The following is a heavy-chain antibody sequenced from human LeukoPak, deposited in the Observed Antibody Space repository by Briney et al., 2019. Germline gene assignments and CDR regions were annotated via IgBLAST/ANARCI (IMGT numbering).Heavy chain of an antibody. CDR1: GYRFTDYW. Sequence: GESLKISCKGSGYRFTDYWIGWVRQVPGKGLEWMGIIFPGDSDTKYSPSFQGQVTISVDKSISTAYLQWSSLKASDGAVYYCARHGLAGCLGGRCFTSFHYYGMDVWGQGTTVTVSS. D-gene: IGHD2-15*01. CDR3: ARHGLAGCLGGRCFTSFHYYGMDV. CDR2: IFPGDSDT. J-gene: IGHJ6*02. V-gene: IGHV5-51*01.